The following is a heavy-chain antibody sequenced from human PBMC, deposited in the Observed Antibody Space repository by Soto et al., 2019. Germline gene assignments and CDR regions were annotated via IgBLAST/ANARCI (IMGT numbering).Heavy chain of an antibody. D-gene: IGHD5-12*01. V-gene: IGHV3-11*06. CDR1: GFTFSDYY. J-gene: IGHJ6*02. CDR3: ASPKYSDYGMDV. Sequence: QVQLVESGGGLVKPGGSLRLSCAASGFTFSDYYMSWIRQAPGKGLEWVSYISSSSNYKYYADSVKGRFTISRDNAKNSLYLQMNSLRAEDTAVYYCASPKYSDYGMDVWGQGTTVTVSS. CDR2: ISSSSNYK.